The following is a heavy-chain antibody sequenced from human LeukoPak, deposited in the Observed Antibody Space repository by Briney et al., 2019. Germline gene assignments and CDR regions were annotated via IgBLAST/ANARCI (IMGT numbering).Heavy chain of an antibody. J-gene: IGHJ4*02. CDR1: GFTFSSFE. Sequence: HPGGSLRLSCAASGFTFSSFEMNWVRQAPGKGLEWLSYISTSGSPTHYADSVKGRFTMSRDNAENSLYLQMNSLRAEDTAVYYCARGLITMVQLWGQGTLVTVSS. CDR3: ARGLITMVQL. D-gene: IGHD3-10*01. CDR2: ISTSGSPT. V-gene: IGHV3-48*03.